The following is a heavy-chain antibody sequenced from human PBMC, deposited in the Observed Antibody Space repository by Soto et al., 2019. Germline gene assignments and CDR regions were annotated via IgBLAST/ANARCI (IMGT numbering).Heavy chain of an antibody. J-gene: IGHJ4*02. CDR2: INHSGST. V-gene: IGHV4-34*01. CDR3: ARSYYDILTGRQVRYFDY. D-gene: IGHD3-9*01. Sequence: TSETLSLTCAVYGGSFSGYYWSWIRQPPGKGLEWIGEINHSGSTNYNPSLKSRVTISVDTSRNQFSLKLSSVTAADTAVYYCARSYYDILTGRQVRYFDYWGQGTLVTVSS. CDR1: GGSFSGYY.